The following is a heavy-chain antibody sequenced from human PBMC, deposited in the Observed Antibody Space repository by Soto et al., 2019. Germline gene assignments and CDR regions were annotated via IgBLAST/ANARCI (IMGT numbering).Heavy chain of an antibody. V-gene: IGHV4-4*09. Sequence: QVQLQESGPGLVKPSETLSLTCTVSGGSMRGQHWSWLRQPPGKGLEWIGHHSDSTNKNPSLKSRITISTDTSNSQFSLKLSTVTAADTAVYYCATYTFGEGGRGYWGQGTLVTVSS. J-gene: IGHJ4*02. CDR1: GGSMRGQH. CDR3: ATYTFGEGGRGY. D-gene: IGHD3-16*01. CDR2: HHSDST.